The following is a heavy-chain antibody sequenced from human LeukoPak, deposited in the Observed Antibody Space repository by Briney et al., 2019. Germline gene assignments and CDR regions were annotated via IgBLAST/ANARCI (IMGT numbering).Heavy chain of an antibody. CDR3: ARGHGYFDI. CDR1: GFTFRKYW. V-gene: IGHV3-7*01. CDR2: IKQDGSEK. Sequence: PGGSLRLSCAASGFTFRKYWMTWVRQAPGKGLEWVANIKQDGSEKYYVDSVKGRFTISRDNAKNSLYLQMNSLRAEDTAVYFCARGHGYFDIWGRDTLVTVSS. J-gene: IGHJ2*01.